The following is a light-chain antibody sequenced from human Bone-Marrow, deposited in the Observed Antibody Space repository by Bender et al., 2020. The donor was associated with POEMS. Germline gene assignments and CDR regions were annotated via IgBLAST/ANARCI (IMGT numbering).Light chain of an antibody. Sequence: QSALTQPASVSGSPGQSITISCTGTSSDVGGYNFVSWYQCHPGKAPKLMIYEGSKRPSGVSNRFSGSKSGNTASLTISGLRAEDEADYYCSSYTSSDIRVFGGGTRLTVL. V-gene: IGLV2-14*02. J-gene: IGLJ3*02. CDR2: EGS. CDR3: SSYTSSDIRV. CDR1: SSDVGGYNF.